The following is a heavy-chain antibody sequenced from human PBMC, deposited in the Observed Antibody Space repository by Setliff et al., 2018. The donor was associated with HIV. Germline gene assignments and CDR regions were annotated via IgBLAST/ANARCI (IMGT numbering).Heavy chain of an antibody. D-gene: IGHD5-18*01. CDR1: GDSVNDRSYF. Sequence: SETLSLTCTVSGDSVNDRSYFWGWIRQPPGKGLEWIGSISHSGTTFYNASLKSRVTISEDTSKNQLSLKLSSVTAADTAMYYCARYDGYKVSFDNWGPGTLVTVSS. CDR3: ARYDGYKVSFDN. CDR2: ISHSGTT. J-gene: IGHJ4*02. V-gene: IGHV4-39*07.